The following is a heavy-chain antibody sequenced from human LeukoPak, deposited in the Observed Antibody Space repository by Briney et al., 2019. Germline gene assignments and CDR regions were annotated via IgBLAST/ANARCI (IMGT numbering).Heavy chain of an antibody. J-gene: IGHJ4*02. Sequence: LSLTCTVSGGSISSYYWSWIRQAPGKGLEWVSYISSSGSTIYYADSVKGRFTISRDNAKNSLYLQMNSLRAEDTAVYYCARDPYYYDSSGCGYWGQGTLVTVSS. CDR3: ARDPYYYDSSGCGY. CDR1: GGSISSYY. V-gene: IGHV3-11*01. D-gene: IGHD3-22*01. CDR2: ISSSGSTI.